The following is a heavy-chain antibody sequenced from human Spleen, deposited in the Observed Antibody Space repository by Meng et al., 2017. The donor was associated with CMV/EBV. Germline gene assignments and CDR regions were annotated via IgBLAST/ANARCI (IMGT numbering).Heavy chain of an antibody. CDR1: GATFDSSS. Sequence: ASVKVSCKTFGATFDSSSLMWVRQAPGQGLEWMGWISAYNGNTNYAQKLQGRVTMTTDTSTSTAYMELRSLRSDDTAVYYCARDRITMIVVVITTGRDAFDIWGQGTMVTVSS. V-gene: IGHV1-18*01. CDR3: ARDRITMIVVVITTGRDAFDI. J-gene: IGHJ3*02. CDR2: ISAYNGNT. D-gene: IGHD3-22*01.